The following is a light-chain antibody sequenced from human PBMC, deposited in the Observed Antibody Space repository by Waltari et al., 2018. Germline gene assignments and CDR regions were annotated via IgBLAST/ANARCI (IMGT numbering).Light chain of an antibody. CDR3: MQSIHWPWT. Sequence: DVVMTQSPLSLPVTLGQPASISCKSSQSLVHSDGNTYLNWFHQRPGQSPRSLIYKVSNRDSGGPDRFSGSGSGTDFTLKISRVEAEDVGVYYCMQSIHWPWTFGQGTKVEIK. J-gene: IGKJ1*01. V-gene: IGKV2-30*02. CDR2: KVS. CDR1: QSLVHSDGNTY.